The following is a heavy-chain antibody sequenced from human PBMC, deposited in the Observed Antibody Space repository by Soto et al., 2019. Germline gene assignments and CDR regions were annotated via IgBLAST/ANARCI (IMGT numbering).Heavy chain of an antibody. V-gene: IGHV5-51*01. Sequence: PGESLKISCEGSGYNFNTYWIGWVRQMPGKGLEWMALIYHGDSDTRYSPSFEGQVTLSVDRSISTAYLQWSSLKASDTAIYYCATSTVSYVDIVSSTTRGYFDHWGQGTLVTVSS. D-gene: IGHD5-12*01. J-gene: IGHJ4*02. CDR2: IYHGDSDT. CDR1: GYNFNTYW. CDR3: ATSTVSYVDIVSSTTRGYFDH.